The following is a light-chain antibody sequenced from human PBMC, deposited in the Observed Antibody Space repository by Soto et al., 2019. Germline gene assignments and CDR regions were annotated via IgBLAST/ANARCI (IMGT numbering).Light chain of an antibody. CDR1: QSVSRY. J-gene: IGKJ1*01. CDR2: DET. V-gene: IGKV3-11*01. Sequence: DIVLTQSPASLSLSPGDTVTLSCRASQSVSRYFAWFQQKPGQAPRLLIYDETTRAAGVPARFSATGSGTDFTLTISSLEPEDFAVYYCHQRSNLPPWTFGQGTKVEI. CDR3: HQRSNLPPWT.